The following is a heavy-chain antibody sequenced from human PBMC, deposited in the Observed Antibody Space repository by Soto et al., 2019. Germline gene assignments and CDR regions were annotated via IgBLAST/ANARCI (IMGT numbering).Heavy chain of an antibody. Sequence: QVQLVESGGGVVQPGRSLRLSCAASGFTFSSYAMHWVRQAPGKGLEWVAVISYDGSNKYYADSVKGRFTISRDNSKNTLYLQMNSLRAEDTAVYYGAIEGGGAAYDYWGQGTLVTVSS. CDR1: GFTFSSYA. J-gene: IGHJ4*02. CDR3: AIEGGGAAYDY. CDR2: ISYDGSNK. V-gene: IGHV3-30-3*01. D-gene: IGHD1-26*01.